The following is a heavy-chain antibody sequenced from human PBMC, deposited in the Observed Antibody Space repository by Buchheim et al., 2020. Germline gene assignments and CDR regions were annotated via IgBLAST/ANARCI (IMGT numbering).Heavy chain of an antibody. CDR3: AREKAAWSGPYYFDY. CDR2: INHSGST. CDR1: GGSFSGYY. Sequence: QVQLQQWGAGLLKPSETLSLTCAVYGGSFSGYYWSWIRQPPGKGLEWIGEINHSGSTNYNPSLKSRVTISVDTSKNQFSLKLSSVTAADTAVYYCAREKAAWSGPYYFDYWGQGTL. V-gene: IGHV4-34*01. J-gene: IGHJ4*02. D-gene: IGHD3-3*01.